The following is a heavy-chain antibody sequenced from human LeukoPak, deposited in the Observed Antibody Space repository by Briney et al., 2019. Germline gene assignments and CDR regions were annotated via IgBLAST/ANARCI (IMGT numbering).Heavy chain of an antibody. J-gene: IGHJ4*02. Sequence: GGSLRPSCAASGFTFSSYAMSWVRQAPGKGLEWVSAISGSGGSTYYADSVKGRFTISRDNSKNTLYLQMNGLRAEDTAVYYCAKAHGNSGKAIVGAQWGQGTLVTVSS. CDR3: AKAHGNSGKAIVGAQ. V-gene: IGHV3-23*01. CDR1: GFTFSSYA. CDR2: ISGSGGST. D-gene: IGHD1-26*01.